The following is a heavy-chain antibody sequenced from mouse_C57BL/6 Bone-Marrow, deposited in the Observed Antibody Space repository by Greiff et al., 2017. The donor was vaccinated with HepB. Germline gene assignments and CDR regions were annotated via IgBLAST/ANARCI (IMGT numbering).Heavy chain of an antibody. CDR2: INYDGSST. CDR1: GFTFSDYY. CDR3: ARQLRLLFDY. V-gene: IGHV5-16*01. Sequence: EVQLQESEGGLVQPGSSMKLSCTASGFTFSDYYMAWVRQVPEKGLEWVANINYDGSSTYYLDSLKSRFIISRDNAKNILYLHMSSLKSEDTATYYCARQLRLLFDYWGQGTTLTVSS. D-gene: IGHD3-2*02. J-gene: IGHJ2*01.